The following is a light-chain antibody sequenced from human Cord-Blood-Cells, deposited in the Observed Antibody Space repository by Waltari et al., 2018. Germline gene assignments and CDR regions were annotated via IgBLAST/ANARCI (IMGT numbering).Light chain of an antibody. V-gene: IGKV1-39*01. J-gene: IGKJ2*01. Sequence: DIQMTQSPSSLSASVGDRVTITCRASQSISSYLNLYQQKPGKAPKLLIYAASSLQSGVPSRFSGSGSGTDFTLTISSLQPEDFATYYCQQSYSTPLFPYTFGQGTKLEIK. CDR2: AAS. CDR1: QSISSY. CDR3: QQSYSTPLFPYT.